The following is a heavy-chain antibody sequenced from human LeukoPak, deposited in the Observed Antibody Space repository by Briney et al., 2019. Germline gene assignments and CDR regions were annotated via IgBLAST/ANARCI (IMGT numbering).Heavy chain of an antibody. V-gene: IGHV3-23*01. CDR2: ISPSGDIT. J-gene: IGHJ4*02. D-gene: IGHD3-10*01. CDR3: AKDDAWLRFGE. Sequence: SGGSLRLSCAASGLTFSSYEMSWVRQAPGKGLEWVSGISPSGDITYYADSVKGRFTISRDNSKNTLYLEVISLTAEDTAVYYCAKDDAWLRFGEWSQGTLVTVSS. CDR1: GLTFSSYE.